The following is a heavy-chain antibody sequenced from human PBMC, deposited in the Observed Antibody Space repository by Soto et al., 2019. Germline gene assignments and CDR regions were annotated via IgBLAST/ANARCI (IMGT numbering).Heavy chain of an antibody. J-gene: IGHJ4*02. V-gene: IGHV3-30*18. D-gene: IGHD1-26*01. CDR3: AKDTGGSPVN. Sequence: QVQLVESGGGVVQPGRSLRLSCAASGFTFNSYGMHWVRQAPGKGLEWVAVISYDGSNKYYADSVKGRFTISRDNSNNTLYLKMNSLRAEDTAVYYCAKDTGGSPVNWGQGTLVTVSS. CDR2: ISYDGSNK. CDR1: GFTFNSYG.